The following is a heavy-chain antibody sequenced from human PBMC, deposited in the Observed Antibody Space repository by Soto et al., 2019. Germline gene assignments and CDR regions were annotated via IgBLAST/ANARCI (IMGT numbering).Heavy chain of an antibody. CDR3: AAVDYGRVGATGNYFDY. CDR1: GFTFTSSA. Sequence: SVKVSGKASGFTFTSSAVQWVRQARGQRLEWIGWIVVGSGNTNYAQKFQERVTITRDMSTSTAYMELSSLRSEDTAVYYCAAVDYGRVGATGNYFDYWGQGTLVTVSS. J-gene: IGHJ4*02. CDR2: IVVGSGNT. D-gene: IGHD1-26*01. V-gene: IGHV1-58*01.